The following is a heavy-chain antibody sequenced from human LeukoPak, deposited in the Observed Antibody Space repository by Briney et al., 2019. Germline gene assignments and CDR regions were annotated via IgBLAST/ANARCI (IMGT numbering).Heavy chain of an antibody. CDR3: ARVNSSSEYFQH. CDR2: INPILGIA. Sequence: SVKASCKASGGTFSSYAISWVRQAPGQGLEWMGRINPILGIANYAQKFQGRVTITADKSTSTAYMELSSLRSEDTAVYYCARVNSSSEYFQHWGQGTLVTVSS. J-gene: IGHJ1*01. D-gene: IGHD6-13*01. CDR1: GGTFSSYA. V-gene: IGHV1-69*04.